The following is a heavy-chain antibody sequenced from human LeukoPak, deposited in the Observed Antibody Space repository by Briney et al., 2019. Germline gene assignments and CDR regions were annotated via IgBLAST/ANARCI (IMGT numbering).Heavy chain of an antibody. V-gene: IGHV3-23*01. CDR1: GFTFSSYA. D-gene: IGHD2-21*02. J-gene: IGHJ4*02. CDR2: FGGSGGTI. CDR3: AKSDCGGDCHLLDY. Sequence: GGSLRLSCAASGFTFSSYAMSWVRQASGKGLEWVSHFGGSGGTIYYADSVKGRFTISRDNSKNTLYLQMSSLRAEDTAVYYCAKSDCGGDCHLLDYWGQGTLVTVSS.